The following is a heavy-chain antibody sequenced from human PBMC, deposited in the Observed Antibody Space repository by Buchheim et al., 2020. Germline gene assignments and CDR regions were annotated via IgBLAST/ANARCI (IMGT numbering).Heavy chain of an antibody. CDR2: ISSSGSTI. J-gene: IGHJ4*02. Sequence: EVQLVESGGGLVQPGGSLRLSCAASGFTFSSYEMNWVRQAPGKGLEWVSYISSSGSTIYYADSVKGRFTISSDNAKNPLYLPMNSLRAEDTAVYYCARDRGIDWNYASPSWGQGTL. CDR3: ARDRGIDWNYASPS. D-gene: IGHD1-7*01. V-gene: IGHV3-48*03. CDR1: GFTFSSYE.